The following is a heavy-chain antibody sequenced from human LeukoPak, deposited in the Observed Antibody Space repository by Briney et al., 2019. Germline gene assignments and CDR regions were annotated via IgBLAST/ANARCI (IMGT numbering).Heavy chain of an antibody. J-gene: IGHJ4*02. D-gene: IGHD3-22*01. Sequence: GRSLRLCCAASGFTFSSYAMHWVRQAPGKGPEWVAVISYDGSNKYYADSVKARFTISRDNAKNTLYLQMNSLRAEDTAVYYCARDTRPTDRSGYYPPDYFDYWGQGTLVTVSS. V-gene: IGHV3-30-3*01. CDR3: ARDTRPTDRSGYYPPDYFDY. CDR2: ISYDGSNK. CDR1: GFTFSSYA.